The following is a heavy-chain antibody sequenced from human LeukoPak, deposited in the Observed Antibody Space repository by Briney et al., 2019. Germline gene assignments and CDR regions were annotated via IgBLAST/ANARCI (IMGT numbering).Heavy chain of an antibody. Sequence: GGSLRLSCAASGFTFSSYPMTWVRQAPGKGLEWVSIISTDSTYTFYARSVKGRFTISRDNSKDTLYLQMSSLRVEDTAVYFCAKGEGYCGGGTCYRYFDSWGQGSLVTVSS. CDR3: AKGEGYCGGGTCYRYFDS. CDR2: ISTDSTYT. D-gene: IGHD2-15*01. J-gene: IGHJ4*02. CDR1: GFTFSSYP. V-gene: IGHV3-23*01.